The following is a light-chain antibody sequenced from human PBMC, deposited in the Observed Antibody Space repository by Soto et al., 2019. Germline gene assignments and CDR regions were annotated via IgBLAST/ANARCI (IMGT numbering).Light chain of an antibody. V-gene: IGLV1-44*01. Sequence: QSVLTQPPSTSGTPGQRVAISCSGSSSHIGSSTVNWYQQLPGTAPKLLIYSNNQRPSGVPDRFSGSKSGTSASLAISGLQSEDEADYYCAAWDDSLNGRYVFGTGTKVTV. CDR2: SNN. CDR3: AAWDDSLNGRYV. J-gene: IGLJ1*01. CDR1: SSHIGSST.